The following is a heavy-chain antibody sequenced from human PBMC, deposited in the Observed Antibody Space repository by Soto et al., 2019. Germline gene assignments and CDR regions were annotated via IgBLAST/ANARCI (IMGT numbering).Heavy chain of an antibody. V-gene: IGHV4-31*03. CDR1: DASINSGGYY. D-gene: IGHD2-21*02. CDR2: IYYSGTT. CDR3: ARGLIVMLAGIEELINSHFDS. J-gene: IGHJ4*02. Sequence: SETLSLTCTVSDASINSGGYYWNWIRQHPGKGLEWIGFIYYSGTTYYNPSLKSRVTTSVDTSKNQFSLRLSSVTAADTAVYYCARGLIVMLAGIEELINSHFDSWGQGTLVTVSS.